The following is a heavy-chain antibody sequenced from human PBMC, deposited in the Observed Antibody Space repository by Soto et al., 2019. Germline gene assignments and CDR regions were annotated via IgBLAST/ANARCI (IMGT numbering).Heavy chain of an antibody. D-gene: IGHD2-2*01. CDR2: INAGNGNT. J-gene: IGHJ5*02. V-gene: IGHV1-3*01. Sequence: ASVKVSCKASGYTFTSYAMHWVRQAPGQRLEWMGWINAGNGNTKYSQKLQGRVTITRDTSASTAYMELSSLRSEDTAVYYCARERRIVVENWFDPWGQGTLVTVSS. CDR3: ARERRIVVENWFDP. CDR1: GYTFTSYA.